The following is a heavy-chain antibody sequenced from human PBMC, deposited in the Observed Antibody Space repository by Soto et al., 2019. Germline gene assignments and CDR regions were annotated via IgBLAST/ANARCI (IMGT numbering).Heavy chain of an antibody. CDR3: ARHLPWFGELLAYFDY. D-gene: IGHD3-10*01. Sequence: ETLSLTCTVSGGSISSYYWSWIRQPPGKGLEWIGYIYYSGSTNYNPSLKSRVTISVDTSKNQFSLKLSSVTAADTAVYYCARHLPWFGELLAYFDYWGQGTLVTVSS. CDR1: GGSISSYY. J-gene: IGHJ4*02. CDR2: IYYSGST. V-gene: IGHV4-59*08.